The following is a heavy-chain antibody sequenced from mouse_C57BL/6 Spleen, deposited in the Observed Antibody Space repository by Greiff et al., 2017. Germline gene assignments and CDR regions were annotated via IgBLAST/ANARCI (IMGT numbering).Heavy chain of an antibody. D-gene: IGHD2-3*01. Sequence: VQLQQPGAELVKPGASVKLSCKASGYTFASYWMHWVKQRPGRGLEWIGRIDPNSGGTKYNEKFKSKATLTVDKPSSTAYMQLSSLTSEDSAVYYCAREKGDDGYLAWFAYWGQGTLVTVSA. CDR1: GYTFASYW. J-gene: IGHJ3*01. CDR2: IDPNSGGT. V-gene: IGHV1-72*01. CDR3: AREKGDDGYLAWFAY.